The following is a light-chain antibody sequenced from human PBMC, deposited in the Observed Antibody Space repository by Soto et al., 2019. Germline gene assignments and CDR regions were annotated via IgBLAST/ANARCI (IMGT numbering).Light chain of an antibody. V-gene: IGKV3-20*01. CDR2: GAS. CDR1: QSFTTSQ. J-gene: IGKJ1*01. Sequence: EIVLTQSPGTLSLSPGERATLFCRASQSFTTSQLAWYQQRPGQAPRVLIFGASRRATGIPDSFSGGGSGTEFTLTINNLQPDDLATYICQQYKSYSTFGRGTKVDIK. CDR3: QQYKSYST.